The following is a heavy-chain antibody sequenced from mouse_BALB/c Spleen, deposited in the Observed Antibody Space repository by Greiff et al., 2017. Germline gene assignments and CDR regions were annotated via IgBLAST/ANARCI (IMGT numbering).Heavy chain of an antibody. CDR2: ISCYNGAT. V-gene: IGHV1S34*01. CDR1: GYSFTGYY. J-gene: IGHJ4*01. D-gene: IGHD1-1*01. CDR3: ATCITTVYAMDY. Sequence: LVKTGASVKISCKASGYSFTGYYMHWVKQSHGKSLEWIGYISCYNGATSYNQKFKGKATFTVDTSSSTAYMQFNSLTSEDSAVYYCATCITTVYAMDYWGQGTSVTVSS.